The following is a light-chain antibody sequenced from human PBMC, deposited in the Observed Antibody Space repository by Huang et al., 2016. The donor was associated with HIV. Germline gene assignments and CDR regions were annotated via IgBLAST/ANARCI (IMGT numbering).Light chain of an antibody. CDR2: GAS. J-gene: IGKJ1*01. V-gene: IGKV3-20*01. CDR1: QSVRNSY. Sequence: EVVLTQSPGTLSLFPGEGATLSCRASQSVRNSYLAWYQQKPGQAPRLLIYGASSRATGIPDRFSGSGSGTDFTLTISRLEPEDFAVYYCQQYSMSPQTFGQGTKVEIK. CDR3: QQYSMSPQT.